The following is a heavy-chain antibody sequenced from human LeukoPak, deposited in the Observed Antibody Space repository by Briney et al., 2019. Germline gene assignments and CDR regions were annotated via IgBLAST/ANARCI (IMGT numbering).Heavy chain of an antibody. CDR1: GGSFSGYY. J-gene: IGHJ4*02. V-gene: IGHV3-7*01. CDR2: INQVGSSK. CDR3: ANLGPPGRDHYLES. D-gene: IGHD5-24*01. Sequence: ETLSLTCAVYGGSFSGYYWTWIRQPPGKGPEWVANINQVGSSKYFVDSVKGRFIISRDNAKNSLYPQMNSLRDEDTAVYYCANLGPPGRDHYLESWGQGTLVTVSS.